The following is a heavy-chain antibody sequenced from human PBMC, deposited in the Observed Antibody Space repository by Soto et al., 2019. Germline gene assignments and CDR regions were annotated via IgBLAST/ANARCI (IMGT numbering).Heavy chain of an antibody. Sequence: SGPTLVKPTQTLTLTCTFSGFSLSTSGVGVGWIRQPPGKALEWLALIYWNDDKRYSPSLKSRLTITKDTSKNQVVLTMTNMDPVDTATYYCAHSSDYYDSSGYYVSQGLFDYWGQGTLVTVSS. CDR2: IYWNDDK. D-gene: IGHD3-22*01. V-gene: IGHV2-5*01. CDR1: GFSLSTSGVG. J-gene: IGHJ4*02. CDR3: AHSSDYYDSSGYYVSQGLFDY.